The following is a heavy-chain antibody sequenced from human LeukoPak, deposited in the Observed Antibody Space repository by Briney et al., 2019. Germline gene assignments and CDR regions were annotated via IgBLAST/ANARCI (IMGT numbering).Heavy chain of an antibody. Sequence: ASVKVSCKASGGTFSSYAVSWVRQAPGQGLEWMGRIIPILGIANYAQKFQGRVTITADKSTSTAYMELSSLRSEDTAVYYCAGNNYYGSGSHYYYYYGMGVWGQGTTVTVSS. V-gene: IGHV1-69*04. CDR2: IIPILGIA. D-gene: IGHD3-10*01. J-gene: IGHJ6*02. CDR1: GGTFSSYA. CDR3: AGNNYYGSGSHYYYYYGMGV.